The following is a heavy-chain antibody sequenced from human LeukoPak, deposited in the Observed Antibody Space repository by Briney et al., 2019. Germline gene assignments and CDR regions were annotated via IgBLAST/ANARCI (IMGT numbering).Heavy chain of an antibody. D-gene: IGHD5-18*01. V-gene: IGHV3-30*18. CDR3: AKKATAMDPFDY. J-gene: IGHJ4*02. CDR1: GFTFSSYG. CDR2: ISYDGSNK. Sequence: GSLRLSCAASGFTFSSYGMHWVRQAPGKGLEWVAVISYDGSNKYYADSVKGRFTISRDNSKNTLYLQMNSLRAEDTAVYYCAKKATAMDPFDYWGQRTLVTVSS.